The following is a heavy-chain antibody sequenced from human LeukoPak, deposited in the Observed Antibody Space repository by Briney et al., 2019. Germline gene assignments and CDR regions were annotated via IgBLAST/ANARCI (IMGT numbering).Heavy chain of an antibody. CDR1: GYTFTGYY. Sequence: ASVKVSCKASGYTFTGYYMHWVRQAPGQGLEWMGGIIPIFGTANYAQKFQGRVTITADESTSTAYMELSSLRSEDTAVYYCARTRFYDYGDYVYYYYYMDVWGKGTTVTVSS. V-gene: IGHV1-69*13. CDR3: ARTRFYDYGDYVYYYYYMDV. CDR2: IIPIFGTA. J-gene: IGHJ6*03. D-gene: IGHD4-17*01.